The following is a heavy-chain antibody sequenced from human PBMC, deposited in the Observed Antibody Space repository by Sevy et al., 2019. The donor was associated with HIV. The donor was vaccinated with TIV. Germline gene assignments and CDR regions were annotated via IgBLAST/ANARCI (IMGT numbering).Heavy chain of an antibody. Sequence: ASVKVSCKGSGYPFTSFGISWVRQAPGQGLEWMGWINTNNGNANYGQKYQGRVTMTRDTSTSTAYMELRSLRSDDTAVYYCAKDRGYCSGGSCYIQVWGLGTLVTVSS. V-gene: IGHV1-18*01. CDR1: GYPFTSFG. CDR2: INTNNGNA. D-gene: IGHD2-15*01. J-gene: IGHJ1*01. CDR3: AKDRGYCSGGSCYIQV.